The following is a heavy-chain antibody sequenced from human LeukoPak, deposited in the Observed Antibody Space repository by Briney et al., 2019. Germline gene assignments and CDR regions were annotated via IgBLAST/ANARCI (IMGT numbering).Heavy chain of an antibody. CDR3: ARGTGDHQYYYYYYGMDV. Sequence: ASVKVSCKASGYTFTSYGIRWVRQAPGQGLEWMGWMNPNSGNTGYAQKFQGRVTMTRNTSISTAYMELSSLRSEDTAVYYCARGTGDHQYYYYYYGMDVWGQGTTVTVSS. CDR1: GYTFTSYG. J-gene: IGHJ6*02. V-gene: IGHV1-8*02. CDR2: MNPNSGNT. D-gene: IGHD7-27*01.